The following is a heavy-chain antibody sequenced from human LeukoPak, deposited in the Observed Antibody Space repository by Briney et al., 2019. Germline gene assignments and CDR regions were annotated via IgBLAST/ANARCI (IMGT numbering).Heavy chain of an antibody. V-gene: IGHV4-4*07. D-gene: IGHD6-19*01. CDR1: GDSISSFY. CDR2: IYTSGST. Sequence: SETLSLTCTVSGDSISSFYWSWIRQPAGKGLEWIGHIYTSGSTNYSPSLKSRVTMSVDTSKNQFSLKLSSVTAADTAVYYCAREDAVSSDDAFDLWGQGTMVTVS. CDR3: AREDAVSSDDAFDL. J-gene: IGHJ3*01.